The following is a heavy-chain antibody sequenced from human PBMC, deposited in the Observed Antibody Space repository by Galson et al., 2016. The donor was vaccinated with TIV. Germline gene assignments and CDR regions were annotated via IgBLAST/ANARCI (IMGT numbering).Heavy chain of an antibody. J-gene: IGHJ6*03. D-gene: IGHD3-16*01. CDR3: ARENDHFYYMDV. Sequence: SETLSLTCTVSGVSISSFYWSWIRQPPGKGLEWIGYIYYTGNTTYNPSLNNRATISRDTSRNQISLTLISVTAADTAVYYCARENDHFYYMDVCGKGTAVTVSS. CDR2: IYYTGNT. V-gene: IGHV4-59*01. CDR1: GVSISSFY.